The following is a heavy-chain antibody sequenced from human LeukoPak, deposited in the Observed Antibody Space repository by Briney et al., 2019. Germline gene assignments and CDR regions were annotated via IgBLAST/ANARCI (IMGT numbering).Heavy chain of an antibody. D-gene: IGHD3-16*01. CDR3: ARGRGGGIMLLYDY. CDR1: GYTFTGYY. CDR2: IGPKDGGT. J-gene: IGHJ4*02. Sequence: ASVKVSCKASGYTFTGYYMHWVRQAPGQGLEWMGWIGPKDGGTKYAQTFQGRVYMTRDTSISTVYMDLSDLGPDDTAVYYCARGRGGGIMLLYDYWGQGTLVTVSS. V-gene: IGHV1-2*02.